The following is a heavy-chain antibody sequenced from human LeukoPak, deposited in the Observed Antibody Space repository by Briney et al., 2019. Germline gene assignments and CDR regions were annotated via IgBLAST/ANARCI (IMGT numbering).Heavy chain of an antibody. J-gene: IGHJ4*02. V-gene: IGHV3-23*01. CDR1: GFTFSSYS. CDR3: AKDRGHITMIVVVTEYYFDY. CDR2: ISGSGGSI. Sequence: GGSLRLSCAASGFTFSSYSMNWVRQAPGKGLEWVSTISGSGGSIYYADSVKGRSTISRDNSKNTLYLQMNSLRAEDTAVYYCAKDRGHITMIVVVTEYYFDYWGQGTLVTVSS. D-gene: IGHD3-22*01.